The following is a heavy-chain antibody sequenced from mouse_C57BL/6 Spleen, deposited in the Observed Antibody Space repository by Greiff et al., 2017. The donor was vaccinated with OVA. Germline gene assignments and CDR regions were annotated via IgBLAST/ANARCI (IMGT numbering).Heavy chain of an antibody. D-gene: IGHD1-2*01. V-gene: IGHV1-80*01. CDR2: IYPGDGDT. J-gene: IGHJ4*01. Sequence: QVQLKESGAELVKPGASVKISCKASGYAFSSYWMNWVKQRPGKGLEWIGQIYPGDGDTNYNGKFKGKATLTADKSSSTAYMQLSSLTSEDSAVYFCARRPLLPLAMDYWGQGTSVTVSS. CDR1: GYAFSSYW. CDR3: ARRPLLPLAMDY.